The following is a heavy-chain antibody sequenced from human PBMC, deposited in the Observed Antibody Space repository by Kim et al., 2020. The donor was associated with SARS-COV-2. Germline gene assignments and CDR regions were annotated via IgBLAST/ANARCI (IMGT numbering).Heavy chain of an antibody. D-gene: IGHD5-18*01. CDR3: ARGPFPVYSYGRRGAFDI. CDR2: INHSGST. J-gene: IGHJ3*02. V-gene: IGHV4-34*01. Sequence: SETLSLTCAVYGGSFSGYYWSWIRQPQGKGLEWIGEINHSGSTNYNPSLKSRVTISVDTSKNQFSLKLSSVTAADTAVYYCARGPFPVYSYGRRGAFDIWGQGTMVTVSS. CDR1: GGSFSGYY.